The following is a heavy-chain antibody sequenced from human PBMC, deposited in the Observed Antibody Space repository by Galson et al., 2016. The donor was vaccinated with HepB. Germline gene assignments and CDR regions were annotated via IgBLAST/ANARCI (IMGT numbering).Heavy chain of an antibody. Sequence: SLRLSCAASGFKFSSYGMHWVRQAPGKGLEWVAVIWFDGSELYYADSVKGRFTISRDNSKNTLFLQMNNLRGEDTAVYYCARNPHYCFTTTCAQGWFDTWGQGTLVTVAS. D-gene: IGHD2-2*01. CDR3: ARNPHYCFTTTCAQGWFDT. V-gene: IGHV3-33*01. CDR2: IWFDGSEL. CDR1: GFKFSSYG. J-gene: IGHJ5*02.